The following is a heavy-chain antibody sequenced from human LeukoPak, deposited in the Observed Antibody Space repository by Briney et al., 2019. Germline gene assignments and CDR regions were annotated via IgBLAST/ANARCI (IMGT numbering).Heavy chain of an antibody. V-gene: IGHV3-21*01. D-gene: IGHD5-18*01. CDR2: ISISSNYI. J-gene: IGHJ4*02. Sequence: GGSLRLSCAASGFTFSRYSMNWVRQAPGKGLEWVSSISISSNYIYYSDSVKGRFTISRDNAKNSLYLQVNSLRAEDTAVYYCTRGMVDTAMAQLHYFDYWGQGTLVTVSS. CDR1: GFTFSRYS. CDR3: TRGMVDTAMAQLHYFDY.